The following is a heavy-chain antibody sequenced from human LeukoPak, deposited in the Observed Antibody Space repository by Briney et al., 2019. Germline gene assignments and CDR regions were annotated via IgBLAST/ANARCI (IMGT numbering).Heavy chain of an antibody. V-gene: IGHV1-2*06. CDR3: ARATRVLPSGY. CDR2: INPNSGGT. Sequence: ASVKVSCKASGGTFSSYAISWVRQAPGQGLGWMGRINPNSGGTNYAQKFQGRVTMTRDTSISTAYMELSRLRSDNTAVYYCARATRVLPSGYWGQGTLVTVSS. CDR1: GGTFSSYA. D-gene: IGHD3-10*01. J-gene: IGHJ4*02.